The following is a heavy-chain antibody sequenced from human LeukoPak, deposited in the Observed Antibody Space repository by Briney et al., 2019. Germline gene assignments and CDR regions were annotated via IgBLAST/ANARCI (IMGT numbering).Heavy chain of an antibody. Sequence: GGSLRLSCAASGFTFSSYAMHWVRQAPGKGLEWVAVISYDGSDKYYADSVKGRFTISRDNSKNTLYLQMNSLRAEDTAVYYCAREGYCSGGSCYPGLLDYWGQGTLVTVPS. CDR2: ISYDGSDK. J-gene: IGHJ4*02. D-gene: IGHD2-15*01. CDR1: GFTFSSYA. V-gene: IGHV3-30*04. CDR3: AREGYCSGGSCYPGLLDY.